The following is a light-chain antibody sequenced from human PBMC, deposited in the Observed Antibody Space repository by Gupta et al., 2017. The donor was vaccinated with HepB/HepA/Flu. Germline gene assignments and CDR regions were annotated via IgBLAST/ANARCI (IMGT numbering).Light chain of an antibody. CDR2: LNSDGSH. V-gene: IGLV4-69*01. CDR3: QTWGTGFWV. Sequence: QLVLTQSPSASASLGASVKLTCTLSSGQSSYAIAWHQQQPDKGPRYLMKLNSDGSHSKGDGIPDRFSGSSSGAERYLTISSLQSEDEADYYCQTWGTGFWVFGGGTKLTVL. CDR1: SGQSSYA. J-gene: IGLJ3*02.